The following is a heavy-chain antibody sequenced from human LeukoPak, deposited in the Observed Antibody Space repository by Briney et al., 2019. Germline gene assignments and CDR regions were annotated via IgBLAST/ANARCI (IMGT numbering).Heavy chain of an antibody. CDR1: GGSISSGDYY. V-gene: IGHV4-30-2*01. D-gene: IGHD6-6*01. J-gene: IGHJ5*02. CDR2: IYHSGNT. Sequence: SQTLSLTCTVSGGSISSGDYYWSWIRQPPGKGLECIGYIYHSGNTYYNPSLKSRVTISVDRSKNQFSLKLNSVTAADTGVYYCTRGPSSSSFGWFAPWGQGTLVTVSS. CDR3: TRGPSSSSFGWFAP.